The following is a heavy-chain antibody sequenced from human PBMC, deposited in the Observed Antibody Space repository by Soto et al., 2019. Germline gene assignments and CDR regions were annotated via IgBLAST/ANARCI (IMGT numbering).Heavy chain of an antibody. Sequence: SETLSLTCAVYGGSFSGYSWGWIRQPPGKGLEWIGSIYYSGSTYYNPSLKSRVTISVDTSNNQLSLKLSSVTAADTAVYYCARHYGYYSHYMDVWTKGTTVTVSS. CDR3: ARHYGYYSHYMDV. CDR2: IYYSGST. V-gene: IGHV4-39*01. CDR1: GGSFSGYS. D-gene: IGHD3-10*01. J-gene: IGHJ6*03.